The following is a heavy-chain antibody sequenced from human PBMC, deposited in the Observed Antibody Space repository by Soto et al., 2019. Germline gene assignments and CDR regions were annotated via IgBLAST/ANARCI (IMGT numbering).Heavy chain of an antibody. V-gene: IGHV4-39*01. Sequence: QLQLQESGPGLVKPSETLSLTCTVSGGSISSSSYYWGWIRQPPGKGLEWIGSIYYSGSTYYNPSLKSRVTISVDTSKNQFSLKLSSVTAGDTAVYYCARLSGAAYGMDVWGQGTTVTVSS. CDR3: ARLSGAAYGMDV. CDR2: IYYSGST. D-gene: IGHD1-26*01. J-gene: IGHJ6*02. CDR1: GGSISSSSYY.